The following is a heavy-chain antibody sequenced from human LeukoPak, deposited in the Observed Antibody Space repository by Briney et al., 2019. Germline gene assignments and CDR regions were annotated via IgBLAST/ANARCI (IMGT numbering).Heavy chain of an antibody. CDR1: GGSFSGYY. Sequence: PSETLSLTCAVYGGSFSGYYWSWIRQPPGKGPEWIGEINHSGSTNYNPSLKSRVTISVDTSKNQFSLKPSSVTAADTAVYYCAGIHLEQPFDYWGQGTLVTVSS. V-gene: IGHV4-34*01. D-gene: IGHD3-3*01. CDR3: AGIHLEQPFDY. J-gene: IGHJ4*02. CDR2: INHSGST.